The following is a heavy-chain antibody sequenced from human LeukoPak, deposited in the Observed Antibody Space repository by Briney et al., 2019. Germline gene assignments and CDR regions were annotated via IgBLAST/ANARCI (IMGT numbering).Heavy chain of an antibody. J-gene: IGHJ6*03. CDR1: GFTFSSYA. Sequence: GGSLRLSCAASGFTFSSYAMHWVRQAPGKGLEWVAVIWCGGSNKYYADSVKGRFTISRDNSKNTLYLQMNSLRAEDTAVYYCAKDGCPNGVCYAPHYYYYMDVWGRGTTVTVSS. V-gene: IGHV3-30*02. D-gene: IGHD2-8*01. CDR2: IWCGGSNK. CDR3: AKDGCPNGVCYAPHYYYYMDV.